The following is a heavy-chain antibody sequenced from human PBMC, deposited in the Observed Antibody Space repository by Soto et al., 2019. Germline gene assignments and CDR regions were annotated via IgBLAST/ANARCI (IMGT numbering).Heavy chain of an antibody. D-gene: IGHD2-15*01. CDR2: IIPIFGTA. CDR3: ARDLYFQAYCSGGSSHGWFDP. V-gene: IGHV1-69*13. J-gene: IGHJ5*02. CDR1: GGTFSSYA. Sequence: GASVKVSCKASGGTFSSYAISWVRQAPGQGLEWMGGIIPIFGTANYAQKFQGRVTITADESTSTAYMELSSLRSEDTAVYYCARDLYFQAYCSGGSSHGWFDPWGQGTLVTVSS.